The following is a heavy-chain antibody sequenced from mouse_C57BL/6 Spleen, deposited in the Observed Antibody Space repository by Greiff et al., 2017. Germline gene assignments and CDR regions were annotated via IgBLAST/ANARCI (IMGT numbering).Heavy chain of an antibody. V-gene: IGHV5-17*01. CDR2: ISSGSSTI. D-gene: IGHD1-1*01. CDR1: GFTFSDYG. Sequence: EVQVVESGGGLVKPGGSLKLSCAAFGFTFSDYGMHWVRQAPEKGLEWVAYISSGSSTIYYADTVKGRFTISRDNAKNTLFLQMTSLRSEDTAMYYCASTTVDYAMDYWGQGTSVTVSS. CDR3: ASTTVDYAMDY. J-gene: IGHJ4*01.